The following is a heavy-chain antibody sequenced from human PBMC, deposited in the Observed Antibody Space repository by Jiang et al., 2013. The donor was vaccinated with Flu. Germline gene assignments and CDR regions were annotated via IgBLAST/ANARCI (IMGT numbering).Heavy chain of an antibody. Sequence: YGISWVRQAPGQGLEWMGWISIYNGNTNYAQKLQGRVTMTTDTSTTTAYMELRSLRSDDTAVYYCARDYYASGSYNSAPDYWGQGTLVTVSS. V-gene: IGHV1-18*01. J-gene: IGHJ4*02. D-gene: IGHD3-10*01. CDR1: YG. CDR3: ARDYYASGSYNSAPDY. CDR2: ISIYNGNT.